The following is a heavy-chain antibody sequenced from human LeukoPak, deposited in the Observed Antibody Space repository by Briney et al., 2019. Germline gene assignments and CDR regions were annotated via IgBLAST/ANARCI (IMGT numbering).Heavy chain of an antibody. V-gene: IGHV3-30*03. Sequence: PGGSLRLSCAPSGFTFTSYGMHWVRQAPGKGLEWVALITYDGYYKYYSDSVKGRSTISSDTSKNTLYLQMNSLRAEDTAVYYCARDLSPVVRASPMGYWGQGTLVTVSS. CDR3: ARDLSPVVRASPMGY. CDR1: GFTFTSYG. J-gene: IGHJ4*02. D-gene: IGHD3-10*01. CDR2: ITYDGYYK.